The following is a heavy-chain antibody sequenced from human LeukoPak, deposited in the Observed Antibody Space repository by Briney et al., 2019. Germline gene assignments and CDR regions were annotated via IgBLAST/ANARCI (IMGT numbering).Heavy chain of an antibody. CDR3: ARGRSGYSSDYFDY. CDR1: GFTFSSYS. J-gene: IGHJ4*02. D-gene: IGHD3-3*01. V-gene: IGHV3-21*01. CDR2: ISSSSSYI. Sequence: GSLRLSCAASGFTFSSYSMNWVRPAPGKGLEWVSSISSSSSYIYYADSGKGRFTISRDNAKNSLYLQMNSLRAEDAAVYYCARGRSGYSSDYFDYWGQGTLVTVSS.